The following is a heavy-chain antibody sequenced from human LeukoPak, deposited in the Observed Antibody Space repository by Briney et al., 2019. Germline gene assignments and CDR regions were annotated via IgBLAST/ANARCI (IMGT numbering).Heavy chain of an antibody. J-gene: IGHJ4*02. CDR2: AGWAGGTT. D-gene: IGHD3-10*02. Sequence: GGSLRLSCAASGFTFSNYAMSWVRQAPGKGLEWVSLAGWAGGTTFYSDSVRGRFTISRDSGRKSVYLQMNSLTTDDTAFYFCAKELDTMFFDYWGQGALVTVSS. V-gene: IGHV3-43*02. CDR3: AKELDTMFFDY. CDR1: GFTFSNYA.